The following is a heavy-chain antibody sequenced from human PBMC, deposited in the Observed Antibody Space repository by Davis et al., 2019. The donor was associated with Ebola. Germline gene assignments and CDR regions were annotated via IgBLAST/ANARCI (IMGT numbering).Heavy chain of an antibody. J-gene: IGHJ4*02. CDR3: VKDYAAYSAYETSFDY. V-gene: IGHV3-23*01. CDR2: IGGSGGGYKT. Sequence: PGGSLRLSCAASGFTFSSYSMSWVRQAPGKGLEWVSGIGGSGGGYKTYYADSVKGHFTISRDNSKNTLYLQMNSLRAEDTAVYYCVKDYAAYSAYETSFDYWGQGALVTVSS. CDR1: GFTFSSYS. D-gene: IGHD5-12*01.